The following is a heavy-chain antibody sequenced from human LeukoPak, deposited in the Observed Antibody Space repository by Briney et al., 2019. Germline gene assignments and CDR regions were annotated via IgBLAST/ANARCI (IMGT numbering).Heavy chain of an antibody. J-gene: IGHJ6*02. CDR1: GGSISSSSYY. D-gene: IGHD3-10*01. Sequence: PSETLSLTCTVSGGSISSSSYYWGWIRQPPGKGLEWIGSNYYSGSTYYNPSLKSRVTISIDTSKNQFSLRLSSVTAADTAVYYCARDQSQGITMLRVARGYGMDVWGQGTTVTVSS. CDR2: NYYSGST. CDR3: ARDQSQGITMLRVARGYGMDV. V-gene: IGHV4-39*07.